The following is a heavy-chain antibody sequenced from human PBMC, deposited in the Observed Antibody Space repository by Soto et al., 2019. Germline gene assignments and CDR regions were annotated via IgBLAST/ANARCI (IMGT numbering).Heavy chain of an antibody. V-gene: IGHV4-59*01. CDR1: GGSISSYY. Sequence: PSETLSLTCTVSGGSISSYYWSWTRQPPGKGLEWIGYIYYSGSTNYNPSLKSRVTISVDTSKNQFSLKLSSVTAADTAVYYCARDRVAVGATPPLYYYYYGMDVWGQGTTVTVSS. CDR3: ARDRVAVGATPPLYYYYYGMDV. D-gene: IGHD1-26*01. CDR2: IYYSGST. J-gene: IGHJ6*02.